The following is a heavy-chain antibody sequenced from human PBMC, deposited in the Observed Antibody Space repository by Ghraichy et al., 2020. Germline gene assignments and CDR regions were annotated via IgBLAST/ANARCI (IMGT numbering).Heavy chain of an antibody. CDR2: IRYDGSNK. CDR3: AKEGIVVVTGRYFDL. V-gene: IGHV3-30*02. Sequence: GESLNISCAASGFTFSSYGMHWVRQAPGKGLEWVAFIRYDGSNKYYADSVKGRFTISRDNSKNTLYLQMNSLRAEDTAVYYCAKEGIVVVTGRYFDLWGRGTLVTVSS. CDR1: GFTFSSYG. D-gene: IGHD2-21*02. J-gene: IGHJ2*01.